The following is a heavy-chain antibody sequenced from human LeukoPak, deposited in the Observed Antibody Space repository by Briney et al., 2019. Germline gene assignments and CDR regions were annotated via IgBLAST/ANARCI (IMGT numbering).Heavy chain of an antibody. J-gene: IGHJ4*02. Sequence: SETLSLTCTVSGGSVSSGSYYWSWIRQPPGKGLEWIGYIYYSGSTNYNPSLRSRVTISVDTSKNQFSLKLSSVTAADTAVYYCARAPDYWGQGTLVTVSS. CDR2: IYYSGST. CDR1: GGSVSSGSYY. CDR3: ARAPDY. V-gene: IGHV4-61*01.